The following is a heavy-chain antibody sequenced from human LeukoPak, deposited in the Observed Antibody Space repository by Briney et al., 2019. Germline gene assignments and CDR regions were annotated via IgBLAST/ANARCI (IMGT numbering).Heavy chain of an antibody. CDR1: GVSISSYY. Sequence: SETLSLTCTVSGVSISSYYWSWIRQPPGKGLEWIGYIYYSGSTNYNPSLKSRVTISVDTSKNQFSLKLSSVTAADTAVYYCARTLSGSGSYYYYYYMDVWGKGTTVTVSS. CDR3: ARTLSGSGSYYYYYYMDV. CDR2: IYYSGST. J-gene: IGHJ6*03. D-gene: IGHD3-10*01. V-gene: IGHV4-59*01.